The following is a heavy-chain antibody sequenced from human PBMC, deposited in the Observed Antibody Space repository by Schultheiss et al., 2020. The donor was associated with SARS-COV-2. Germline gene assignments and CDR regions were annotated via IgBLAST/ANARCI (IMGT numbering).Heavy chain of an antibody. V-gene: IGHV4-39*07. Sequence: GSLRLSCTVSGGSISSSSYYWGWIRQPPGKGLEWIGSIYYSGSTYYNPSLKSRVTISVDTSKNQFSLKLSSVTAADTAVYYCARSGIFWYFDLWGRGTLVTVSS. CDR1: GGSISSSSYY. J-gene: IGHJ2*01. D-gene: IGHD1-14*01. CDR2: IYYSGST. CDR3: ARSGIFWYFDL.